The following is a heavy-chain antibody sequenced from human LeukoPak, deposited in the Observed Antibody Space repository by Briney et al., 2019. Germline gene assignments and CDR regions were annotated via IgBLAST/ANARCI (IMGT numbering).Heavy chain of an antibody. CDR3: AKSPLFYCSSTSCYTFGYFQH. CDR2: ISGSGGST. CDR1: GFTFSSYA. J-gene: IGHJ1*01. Sequence: GGSLRLSCAASGFTFSSYAMSWVRQAPGKGLEWVSAISGSGGSTYYADSVKGRFTISRDNSKNTLYLQMNSLRAEDTAVYYCAKSPLFYCSSTSCYTFGYFQHWGQGTLVTVSS. D-gene: IGHD2-2*02. V-gene: IGHV3-23*01.